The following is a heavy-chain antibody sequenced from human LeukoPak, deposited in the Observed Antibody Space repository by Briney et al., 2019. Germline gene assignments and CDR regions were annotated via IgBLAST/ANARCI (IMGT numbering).Heavy chain of an antibody. J-gene: IGHJ4*02. CDR1: GYTFTGYY. CDR3: ARMYYDSSGYYPR. V-gene: IGHV1-2*06. D-gene: IGHD3-22*01. Sequence: GASVKVSCKASGYTFTGYYMHWVRQAPGQGLEWMGRINPNSGGTNYAQKFQGRVTMTRDTSISTAYMELSRLRSDDTAVYYCARMYYDSSGYYPRWGQGTLVTVSS. CDR2: INPNSGGT.